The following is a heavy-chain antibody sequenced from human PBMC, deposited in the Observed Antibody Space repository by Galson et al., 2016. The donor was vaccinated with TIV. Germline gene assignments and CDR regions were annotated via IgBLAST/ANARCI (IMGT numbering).Heavy chain of an antibody. CDR1: GFTFSNYG. Sequence: SLRLSCAASGFTFSNYGMHWVRQAPGKGLEWVAVIWYDGSNKYYADSMKGRFTISRDNSKNTLYLQMNSLRAEDTAVYYCARGYSSVFLQVDAFDIWGQGTMVTVSS. CDR2: IWYDGSNK. D-gene: IGHD5/OR15-5a*01. J-gene: IGHJ3*02. V-gene: IGHV3-33*01. CDR3: ARGYSSVFLQVDAFDI.